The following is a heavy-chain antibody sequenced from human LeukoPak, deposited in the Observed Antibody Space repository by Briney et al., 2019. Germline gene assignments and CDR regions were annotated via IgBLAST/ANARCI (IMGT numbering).Heavy chain of an antibody. CDR3: ARYLQQWELMEYFQH. CDR2: IYWDDGK. Sequence: ASGPTLVNPTQTLTLTCTFSGFSLSTSGVGVGWIRQPPGKALECLALIYWDDGKRYSPSLKSRLTITKGTSKNQVVLTMTNMDPVDTATYYCARYLQQWELMEYFQHWGQGTLVTVSS. D-gene: IGHD1-26*01. V-gene: IGHV2-5*02. CDR1: GFSLSTSGVG. J-gene: IGHJ1*01.